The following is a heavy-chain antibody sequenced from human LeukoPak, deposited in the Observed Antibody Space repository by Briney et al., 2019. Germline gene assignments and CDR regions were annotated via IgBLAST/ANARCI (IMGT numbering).Heavy chain of an antibody. CDR1: GFTFSSYW. V-gene: IGHV3-74*01. CDR2: INSDGSST. CDR3: ARDRTGIAVAGTWSGFDP. Sequence: GGSLRLSCAASGFTFSSYWMHWVRQAPGKGLVWVSRINSDGSSTSYADSVKGRFTISRDNAKNTLYLQMNSLRAEDTAVYYCARDRTGIAVAGTWSGFDPWGQGTLVTVSS. J-gene: IGHJ5*02. D-gene: IGHD6-19*01.